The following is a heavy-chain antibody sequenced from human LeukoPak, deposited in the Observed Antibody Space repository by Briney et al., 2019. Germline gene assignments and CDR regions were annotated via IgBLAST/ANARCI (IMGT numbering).Heavy chain of an antibody. CDR1: GGSFTNYY. Sequence: SETLSHTCTVSGGSFTNYYWSWIRQPPGKGLEWIGYIYYSGSTNYNPSLKSRVTISVDTSKNQFSLNLSSVTAADTAVYYCARHPPALVSYGFDPWGQGTLVTVSS. CDR2: IYYSGST. V-gene: IGHV4-59*08. J-gene: IGHJ5*02. D-gene: IGHD5-18*01. CDR3: ARHPPALVSYGFDP.